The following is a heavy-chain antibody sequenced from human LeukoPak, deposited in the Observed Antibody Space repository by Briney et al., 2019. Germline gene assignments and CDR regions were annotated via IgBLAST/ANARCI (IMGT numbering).Heavy chain of an antibody. Sequence: SETLSLTCTVSGGSISSYYWSWIRQPPGKGVEWIGYIYYSGSTNYNPSLKSRVTISVDTSKNQFSLKLSSVTAADTAVHYCARDPGYYYDSRALRGDAFDIWGQGTMVTVSS. V-gene: IGHV4-59*01. D-gene: IGHD3-22*01. CDR1: GGSISSYY. CDR2: IYYSGST. CDR3: ARDPGYYYDSRALRGDAFDI. J-gene: IGHJ3*02.